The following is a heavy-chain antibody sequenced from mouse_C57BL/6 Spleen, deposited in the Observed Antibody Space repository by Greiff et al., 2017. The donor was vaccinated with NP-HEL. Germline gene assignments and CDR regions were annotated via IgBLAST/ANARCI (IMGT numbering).Heavy chain of an antibody. V-gene: IGHV5-9-1*02. CDR3: KREGYGSSYDV. Sequence: EVKLVESGEGLVKPGGSLKLSCAASGFAFSSYAMSWVSQTPEKRLEWVAYISSGGDYIYYEDTVKGRFTISRDNARNTLYLQMGSLKSEVTAMCYCKREGYGSSYDVWGKGTTLTVSS. D-gene: IGHD1-1*01. J-gene: IGHJ2*01. CDR1: GFAFSSYA. CDR2: ISSGGDYI.